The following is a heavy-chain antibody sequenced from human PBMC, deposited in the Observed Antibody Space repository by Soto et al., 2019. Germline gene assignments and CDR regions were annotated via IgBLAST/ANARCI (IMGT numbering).Heavy chain of an antibody. CDR2: ISESSDTI. CDR1: GFTFSDYS. J-gene: IGHJ4*02. CDR3: ARDRMGELSIADY. V-gene: IGHV3-48*01. D-gene: IGHD3-16*02. Sequence: EVQLVESGGGLVQPGGSLRLSCTASGFTFSDYSMDWVCQTPGKGLEWLSYISESSDTIYYADSAKGRFTISRDNAKNSLFLQMSSLRGEDTAVYYCARDRMGELSIADYWGQGTPVTVSS.